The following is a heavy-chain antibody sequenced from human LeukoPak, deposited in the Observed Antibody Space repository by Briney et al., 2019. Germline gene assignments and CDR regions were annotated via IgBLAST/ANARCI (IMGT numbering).Heavy chain of an antibody. CDR2: IYPGDSDT. J-gene: IGHJ3*02. Sequence: GESLKISCKGSGCSFTSNWIGWVRQMPGKGLEWMGIIYPGDSDTKYSPSFQGQVTISADKSISTAYLQWSSLKASDTAMYYCARRMVVGATTTYAFDIWGQGTMVTVSS. CDR3: ARRMVVGATTTYAFDI. CDR1: GCSFTSNW. V-gene: IGHV5-51*01. D-gene: IGHD1-26*01.